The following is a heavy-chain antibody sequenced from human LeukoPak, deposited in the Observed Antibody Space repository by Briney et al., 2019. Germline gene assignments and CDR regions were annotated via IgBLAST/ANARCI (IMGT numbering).Heavy chain of an antibody. CDR3: AKAFGSSGCGSAY. CDR2: ISGSGGST. V-gene: IGHV3-23*01. D-gene: IGHD3-22*01. J-gene: IGHJ4*02. CDR1: GFTFSSYG. Sequence: GGSLRLSCAVSGFTFSSYGMNWVRQVPGKGLEWVSGISGSGGSTYYADSVKGRFTISRDNSKNTLYLQMNSLRAEDTAVYYCAKAFGSSGCGSAYWGQGTLVTVSS.